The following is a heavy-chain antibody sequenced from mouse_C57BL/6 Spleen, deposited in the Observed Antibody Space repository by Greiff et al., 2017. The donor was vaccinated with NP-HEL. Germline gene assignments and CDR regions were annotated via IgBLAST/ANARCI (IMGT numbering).Heavy chain of an antibody. CDR1: GYTFTSYG. Sequence: VQLQQSGAELARPGASVKLSCKASGYTFTSYGISWVKQRTGQGLEWIGEIYPRSGNTYYNEKFKGKAPLTADKSSSTAYMELRRLTSEDSAVYFCARDAWDDGSWFAYWGQGTLVTVSA. CDR2: IYPRSGNT. CDR3: ARDAWDDGSWFAY. V-gene: IGHV1-81*01. J-gene: IGHJ3*01. D-gene: IGHD2-3*01.